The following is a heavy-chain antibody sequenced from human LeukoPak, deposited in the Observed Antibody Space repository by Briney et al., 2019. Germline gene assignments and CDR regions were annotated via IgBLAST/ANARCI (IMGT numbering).Heavy chain of an antibody. CDR2: IKQDGSEK. CDR1: GFTVSNNY. CDR3: ARDSAGNDY. J-gene: IGHJ4*02. V-gene: IGHV3-7*01. Sequence: GGSLRLSCAVSGFTVSNNYMSWVRQAPGKGLEWVANIKQDGSEKYYVDSVKGRFTISRDNAKNSLYLQMNSLRAEDTAMYYCARDSAGNDYWGQGTLVTVSS. D-gene: IGHD6-13*01.